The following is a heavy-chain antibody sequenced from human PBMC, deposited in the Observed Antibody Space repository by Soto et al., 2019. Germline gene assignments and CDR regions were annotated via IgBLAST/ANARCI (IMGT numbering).Heavy chain of an antibody. CDR3: VKAGGLMPAY. J-gene: IGHJ4*02. D-gene: IGHD2-2*01. Sequence: QVQLVESGGGVVQPGRSLRLSCAASGFTFSSYGMHWVRQAPGKGLEWVAVISYDGSNKYYADSVKGRFTISRDNSKNTLYLQRNSPRVGDTAVYYCVKAGGLMPAYWGQGTLVTVSS. CDR2: ISYDGSNK. V-gene: IGHV3-30*18. CDR1: GFTFSSYG.